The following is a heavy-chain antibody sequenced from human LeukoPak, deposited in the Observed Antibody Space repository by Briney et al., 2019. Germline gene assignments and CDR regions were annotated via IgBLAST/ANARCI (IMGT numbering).Heavy chain of an antibody. D-gene: IGHD3-10*01. Sequence: SETLSLTCAVYGGSFSDFYCTWIRQPPGKGLEWIGEINHSGNTKYDPSLKSRVTILLDTSKNQFSLKVRSVTAADTAVYYCATTRGVITLDGYHYYIDVWGKGTTVTVSS. J-gene: IGHJ6*03. V-gene: IGHV4-34*01. CDR2: INHSGNT. CDR3: ATTRGVITLDGYHYYIDV. CDR1: GGSFSDFY.